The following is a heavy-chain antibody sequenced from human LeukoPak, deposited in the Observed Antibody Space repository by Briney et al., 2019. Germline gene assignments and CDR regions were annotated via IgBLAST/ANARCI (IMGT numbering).Heavy chain of an antibody. D-gene: IGHD3-10*01. CDR3: ARHPVYGPFGY. J-gene: IGHJ4*02. Sequence: SETLSLTCAVYGGSFSGYYWSWIRQPPGKGLEWIGEINHSGSTNYNPSLKSRVTISVDTSKNQFSLKLSSVTAADTAVYYCARHPVYGPFGYWGQGTLVTVSS. CDR2: INHSGST. CDR1: GGSFSGYY. V-gene: IGHV4-34*01.